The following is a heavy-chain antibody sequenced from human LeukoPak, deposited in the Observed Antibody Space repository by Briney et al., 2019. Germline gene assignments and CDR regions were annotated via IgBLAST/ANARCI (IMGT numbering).Heavy chain of an antibody. CDR3: ARSSGWAGPSDAFDI. D-gene: IGHD1-26*01. V-gene: IGHV1-2*02. CDR2: INPNSGGT. Sequence: ASVKVSCKASRYTFTGYYMHWVRQAPGQGLEWMGWINPNSGGTNYAQKFQGRVTMTRDTSISTAYMELSRLRSDDTAVYYCARSSGWAGPSDAFDIWGQGTMVTVSS. CDR1: RYTFTGYY. J-gene: IGHJ3*02.